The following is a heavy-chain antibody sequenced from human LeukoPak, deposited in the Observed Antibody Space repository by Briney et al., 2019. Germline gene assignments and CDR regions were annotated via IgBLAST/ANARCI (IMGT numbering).Heavy chain of an antibody. Sequence: SETLSLTCTVSGGSISSSSYYWGWIRQPPGKGLEWIGNIYYSGSTYYNPSLKSRVTISVDTSKNHFSLRLSSVTAADTAVYYCARRGRVEYSSSSYAFDIWGQETMVTVSS. CDR2: IYYSGST. CDR3: ARRGRVEYSSSSYAFDI. J-gene: IGHJ3*02. D-gene: IGHD6-6*01. V-gene: IGHV4-39*02. CDR1: GGSISSSSYY.